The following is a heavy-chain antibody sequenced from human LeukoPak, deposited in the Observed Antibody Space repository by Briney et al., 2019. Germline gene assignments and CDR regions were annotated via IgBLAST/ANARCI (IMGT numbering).Heavy chain of an antibody. Sequence: PGGSLRLSCAASGFTFRSYGMNWVRQAPGKGLEWVSYITSSGSTIYYADSVKGRFTISRDNAKTSLYLQMNSLRAEDTAVYYCVSEFIVGATFDYWGQGTLVTVSS. CDR1: GFTFRSYG. V-gene: IGHV3-48*03. J-gene: IGHJ4*02. D-gene: IGHD1-26*01. CDR3: VSEFIVGATFDY. CDR2: ITSSGSTI.